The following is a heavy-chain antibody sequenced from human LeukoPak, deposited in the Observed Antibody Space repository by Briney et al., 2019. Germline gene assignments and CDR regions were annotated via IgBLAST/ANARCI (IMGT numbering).Heavy chain of an antibody. CDR2: INPNSGGT. CDR1: GYTFTGYY. Sequence: ASVKVSCKACGYTFTGYYMHWVRLAPGQGLEWMGWINPNSGGTNYAQKFQGRVTMTRDTSISTAYMELSRLRSDDTAVYYCARDTGIAVAGTSNDAFDIWGQGTMVTVSS. J-gene: IGHJ3*02. CDR3: ARDTGIAVAGTSNDAFDI. V-gene: IGHV1-2*02. D-gene: IGHD6-19*01.